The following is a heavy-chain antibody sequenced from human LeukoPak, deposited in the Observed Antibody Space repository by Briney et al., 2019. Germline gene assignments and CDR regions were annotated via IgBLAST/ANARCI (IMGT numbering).Heavy chain of an antibody. D-gene: IGHD6-13*01. CDR1: GGSFSGYY. CDR3: ARALLYSSRGLWY. J-gene: IGHJ4*02. Sequence: SETLSLTCAVYGGSFSGYYWSWIRQPPGKGLEWIGEINHSGSTNYNPSLKSRVTISVDTSKNQFSLKLSSVTAADTAVYYCARALLYSSRGLWYWGQGTLVTVSS. CDR2: INHSGST. V-gene: IGHV4-34*01.